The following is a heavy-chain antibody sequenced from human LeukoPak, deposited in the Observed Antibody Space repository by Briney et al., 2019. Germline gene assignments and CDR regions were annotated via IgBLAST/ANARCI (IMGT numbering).Heavy chain of an antibody. V-gene: IGHV3-23*01. CDR1: GFTFSSFA. Sequence: PGGSLRLSCAASGFTFSSFAMSWVRQAPGKGLEWVSTVSFSAVSMFYADSVKGRFTISRDNSKNTLYLQMNSLRAEDTAVYYCAKVPGVWWVGATDADYWGQGTLVTVSS. D-gene: IGHD1-26*01. CDR2: VSFSAVSM. CDR3: AKVPGVWWVGATDADY. J-gene: IGHJ4*02.